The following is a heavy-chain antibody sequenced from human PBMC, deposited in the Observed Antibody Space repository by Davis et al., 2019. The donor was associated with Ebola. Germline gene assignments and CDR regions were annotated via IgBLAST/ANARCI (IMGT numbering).Heavy chain of an antibody. V-gene: IGHV1-2*02. CDR2: INPNSGGT. D-gene: IGHD6-13*01. CDR1: GYTFTGYY. CDR3: ARDVQAYSSSWYNWFDP. Sequence: ASVTVSCKASGYTFTGYYMHWVRQAPGQGLEWMGWINPNSGGTNYAQKFQGRVTMTRDTSISTAYMELSRLRSDDTAVYYCARDVQAYSSSWYNWFDPWGQGTLVTVSS. J-gene: IGHJ5*02.